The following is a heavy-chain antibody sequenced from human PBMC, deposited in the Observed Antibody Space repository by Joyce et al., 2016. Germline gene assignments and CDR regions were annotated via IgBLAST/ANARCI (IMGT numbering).Heavy chain of an antibody. V-gene: IGHV3-74*01. CDR1: EFTFSNDW. CDR3: ARTTVNHNAFDI. Sequence: CAASEFTFSNDWMHWVRRAPGRRLVWGSRINSEGTSTSYADSVKGRFTISRDNAKNTLYLQMSSLRAEDAAVYYCARTTVNHNAFDIWGQGTMVTVSS. D-gene: IGHD1-14*01. J-gene: IGHJ3*02. CDR2: INSEGTST.